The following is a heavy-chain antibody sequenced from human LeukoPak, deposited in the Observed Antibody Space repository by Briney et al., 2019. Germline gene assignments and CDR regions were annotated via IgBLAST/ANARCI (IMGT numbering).Heavy chain of an antibody. CDR3: ARDPLYSSSWYVVPDY. Sequence: GASVKVSCKASGYTFTRYGISWVRQAPGQGLEWMGWISTYSGNTNYAQKLQGRVTMTTDTSTSTAYMELRSLRSDDTAVYYCARDPLYSSSWYVVPDYWGQGTLVTVSS. CDR2: ISTYSGNT. CDR1: GYTFTRYG. J-gene: IGHJ4*02. V-gene: IGHV1-18*01. D-gene: IGHD6-13*01.